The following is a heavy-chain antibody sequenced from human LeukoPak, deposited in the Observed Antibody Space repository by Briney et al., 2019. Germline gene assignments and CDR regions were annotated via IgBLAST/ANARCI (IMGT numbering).Heavy chain of an antibody. CDR3: AREDSSSWKYYSYYMDV. D-gene: IGHD6-13*01. J-gene: IGHJ6*03. Sequence: SETLSLTCTVSGGSISNHFWNWFRQPAGKGLEWIGRMYTSGSTHYNPSLKSRVTMSLDTSKNQFSLKLSSVTAADTAVYYCAREDSSSWKYYSYYMDVWGKGTTVTVS. CDR2: MYTSGST. CDR1: GGSISNHF. V-gene: IGHV4-4*07.